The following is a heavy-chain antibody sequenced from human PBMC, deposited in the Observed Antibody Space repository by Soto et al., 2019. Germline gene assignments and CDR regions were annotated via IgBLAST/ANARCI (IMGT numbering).Heavy chain of an antibody. CDR3: ARHLTADYGDYGQYYYYYYGMDV. CDR2: IYYSGST. Sequence: SETLSLTCTVSGGSIISSSYYWGWIRQPPGKGLEWIGSIYYSGSTYYNPSLKSRVTISVDTSKNQFSLKLSSVTAADTAVYYCARHLTADYGDYGQYYYYYYGMDVWGQGTTVTVSS. J-gene: IGHJ6*02. D-gene: IGHD4-17*01. CDR1: GGSIISSSYY. V-gene: IGHV4-39*01.